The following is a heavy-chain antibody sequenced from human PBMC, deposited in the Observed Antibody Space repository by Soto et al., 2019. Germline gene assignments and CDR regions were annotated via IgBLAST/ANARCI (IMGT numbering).Heavy chain of an antibody. D-gene: IGHD6-19*01. J-gene: IGHJ4*02. Sequence: QVQLVQSGAEVKKPGSSVKVSCKASGGTFSSYAISWVRQAPGQGLESMGGIIPIFGTANYAQKFQGRVTITADESTSTAYMELSSLRSEDTAVYYCARELPNSSGWYRPFDYWGQGTLVTVSS. V-gene: IGHV1-69*01. CDR1: GGTFSSYA. CDR3: ARELPNSSGWYRPFDY. CDR2: IIPIFGTA.